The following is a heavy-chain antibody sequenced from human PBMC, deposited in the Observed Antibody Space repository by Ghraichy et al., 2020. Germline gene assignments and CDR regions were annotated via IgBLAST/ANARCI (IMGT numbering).Heavy chain of an antibody. J-gene: IGHJ4*02. D-gene: IGHD3-16*01. Sequence: GESLNISCAASGFSFSSYWMNWVRQAPGKGLEWVANIKQGGTEKYYGNSVKGRFTISRDDAKNSLYLQMNSLRAEDTAVYYCARAVHGLGANYFDYWAREPWSPSPQ. CDR2: IKQGGTEK. V-gene: IGHV3-7*03. CDR1: GFSFSSYW. CDR3: ARAVHGLGANYFDY.